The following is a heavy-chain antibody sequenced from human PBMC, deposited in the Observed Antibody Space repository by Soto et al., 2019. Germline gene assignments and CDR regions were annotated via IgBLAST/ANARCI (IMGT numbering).Heavy chain of an antibody. Sequence: PGGSLRLSCAASGFTFSSYWMHWVRQAPGKGLVWVSRINSDGSSTSYADSVKGRFTISRDNAKNTLYLQMNSLRAEDTAVYYCARAKPELLWFGELLYYGMDVWGQGTTVTVSS. CDR3: ARAKPELLWFGELLYYGMDV. V-gene: IGHV3-74*01. D-gene: IGHD3-10*01. J-gene: IGHJ6*02. CDR1: GFTFSSYW. CDR2: INSDGSST.